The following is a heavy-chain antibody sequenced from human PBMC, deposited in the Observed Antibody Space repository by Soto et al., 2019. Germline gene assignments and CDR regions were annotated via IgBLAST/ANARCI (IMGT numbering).Heavy chain of an antibody. Sequence: GGSLRLSCAASGFTVSSNYMSWVRQAPGKGLEWVSVIYSGGSTYYADSVRGRFTISRDNSKNTLYLQMKSLRAEDTAVYYCARDPPATRHGMDVWGQGTKVTVSS. CDR1: GFTVSSNY. V-gene: IGHV3-53*01. CDR2: IYSGGST. J-gene: IGHJ6*02. CDR3: ARDPPATRHGMDV.